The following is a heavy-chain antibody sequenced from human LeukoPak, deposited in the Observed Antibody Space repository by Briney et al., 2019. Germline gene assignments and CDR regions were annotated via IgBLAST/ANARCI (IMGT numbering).Heavy chain of an antibody. V-gene: IGHV1-18*01. J-gene: IGHJ3*02. CDR1: GYTFTSYG. CDR2: ISAYNGNT. D-gene: IGHD3-10*01. Sequence: ASVKVSCKASGYTFTSYGISWVRQAPGQGLEWMGWISAYNGNTNYAQKLQGRVTMTTDTSTSTAYMELRSLRSDDTAVYYCARDLETITMVRGVIGAFDIWGQGTMVTVSS. CDR3: ARDLETITMVRGVIGAFDI.